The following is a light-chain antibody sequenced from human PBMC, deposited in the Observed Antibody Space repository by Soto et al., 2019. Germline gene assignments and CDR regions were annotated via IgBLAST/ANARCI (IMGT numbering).Light chain of an antibody. J-gene: IGLJ3*02. CDR1: SSDVGGYNY. V-gene: IGLV2-14*01. CDR3: SSDTSSSTWV. CDR2: DVS. Sequence: QSVLTQPASVSGSPGQSITISCTGTSSDVGGYNYVSWYQQHPGKAPKLMIYDVSNRPSGLSNRFSGSKSGNTASLTISGLQAEDEADDSRSSDTSSSTWVFGGGTKVTVL.